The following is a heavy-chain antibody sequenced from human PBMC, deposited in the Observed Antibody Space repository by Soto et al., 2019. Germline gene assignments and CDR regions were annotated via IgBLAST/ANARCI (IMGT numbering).Heavy chain of an antibody. J-gene: IGHJ4*02. CDR2: ISAYNGNT. D-gene: IGHD6-13*01. CDR3: AGASAYSSSWYWNY. CDR1: GYTFTSYG. Sequence: QVQLVQSGAEVKKPGASVKVSCKASGYTFTSYGISWVRQAPGQGLEWMGWISAYNGNTNYAKKLQGRVTMTTDTSPSTAYMELRSLRSDDTAVYYCAGASAYSSSWYWNYWGQGTLVTVSS. V-gene: IGHV1-18*01.